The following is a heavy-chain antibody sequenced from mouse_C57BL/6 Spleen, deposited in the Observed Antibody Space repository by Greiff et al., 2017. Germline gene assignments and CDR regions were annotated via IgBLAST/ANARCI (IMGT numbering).Heavy chain of an antibody. CDR3: ARGAHYYGSSLDGYFDY. V-gene: IGHV1-82*01. Sequence: VMLVESGPELVKPGASVKISCKASGYAFSSSWMNWVKQRPGKGLEWIGRIYPGDGDTNYNGKFKGKATLTADKSSSTAYMQLSSLTSEDSAVYFCARGAHYYGSSLDGYFDYWGQGTTLTVSS. J-gene: IGHJ2*01. D-gene: IGHD1-1*01. CDR2: IYPGDGDT. CDR1: GYAFSSSW.